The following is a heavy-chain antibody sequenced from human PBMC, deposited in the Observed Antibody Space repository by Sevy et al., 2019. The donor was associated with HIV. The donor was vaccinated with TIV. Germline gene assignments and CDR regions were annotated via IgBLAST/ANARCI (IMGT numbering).Heavy chain of an antibody. D-gene: IGHD3-22*01. V-gene: IGHV1-2*02. CDR3: GAYYYDSSCYPMECAFDF. J-gene: IGHJ3*01. CDR2: INPNSGGT. Sequence: ASVKVSCKASGYTFTGYYMHWVRQAPGQGLEWMGWINPNSGGTNYAQRFQGRVTMTGDTSISTAYLELSRLRSDDTAVYYCGAYYYDSSCYPMECAFDFWGQGTMVTVSS. CDR1: GYTFTGYY.